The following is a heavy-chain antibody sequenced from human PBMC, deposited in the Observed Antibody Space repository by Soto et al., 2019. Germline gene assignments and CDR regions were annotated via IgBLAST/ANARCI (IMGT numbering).Heavy chain of an antibody. CDR3: ARHKYCTNGVCYYYFDY. CDR2: IYHSGST. J-gene: IGHJ4*02. V-gene: IGHV4-30-2*01. Sequence: SETLSLTCAVSGGSISSGGYSWSWIRQPPGKGLEWIGYIYHSGSTNYNPSLKSRVTISVDKSKNQFSLKLSSVTAADTAVYYCARHKYCTNGVCYYYFDYWGQGTLVTVSS. CDR1: GGSISSGGYS. D-gene: IGHD2-8*01.